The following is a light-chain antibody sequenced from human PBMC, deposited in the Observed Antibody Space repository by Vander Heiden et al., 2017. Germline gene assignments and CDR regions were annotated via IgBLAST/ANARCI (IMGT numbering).Light chain of an antibody. CDR3: AAWDDSLIGVV. J-gene: IGLJ2*01. Sequence: QSVLTQPPSASGTPGQRVTISCSGSSSSIGSNTVNWYQQLPGTAPKLLIHSNDQRPSGVPDRFSGSKSGTSAALAISGLQSEDEAEYYCAAWDDSLIGVVFGGGTKLTVL. CDR2: SND. V-gene: IGLV1-44*01. CDR1: SSSIGSNT.